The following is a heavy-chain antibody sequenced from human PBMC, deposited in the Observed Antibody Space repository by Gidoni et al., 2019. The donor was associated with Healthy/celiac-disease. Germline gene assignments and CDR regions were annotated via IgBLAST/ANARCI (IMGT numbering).Heavy chain of an antibody. CDR2: INPNRGGT. V-gene: IGHV1-2*04. D-gene: IGHD6-19*01. J-gene: IGHJ4*02. Sequence: QVQLVQSGAEVTKPGASVKVSCKASGYTFTGYYMHWVRQSPGQGLEWMGWINPNRGGTNDAQKFQGWVTMTRDTSISTAYMELSRLRSDDTAVYYGARGGSGWYVSFVDYWGQGTLVTVSS. CDR1: GYTFTGYY. CDR3: ARGGSGWYVSFVDY.